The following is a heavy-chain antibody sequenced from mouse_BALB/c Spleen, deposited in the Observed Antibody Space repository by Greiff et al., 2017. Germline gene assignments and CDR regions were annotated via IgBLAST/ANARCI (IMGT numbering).Heavy chain of an antibody. CDR2: ISDGGSYT. V-gene: IGHV5-4*02. CDR1: GFTFSDYY. D-gene: IGHD2-10*01. CDR3: ARERGPYYGNYAWFAY. J-gene: IGHJ3*01. Sequence: EVMLVESGGGLVKPGGSLKLSCAASGFTFSDYYMYWVRQTPEKRLEWVATISDGGSYTYYPDSVKGRFTISRDTAKNNLYLQMSSLKSEDTAMYYCARERGPYYGNYAWFAYWGEGTLVTVSA.